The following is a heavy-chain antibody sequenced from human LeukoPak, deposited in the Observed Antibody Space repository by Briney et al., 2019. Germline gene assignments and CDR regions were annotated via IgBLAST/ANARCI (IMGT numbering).Heavy chain of an antibody. J-gene: IGHJ6*03. CDR1: GFPFRNYE. CDR2: ISSSGSTI. Sequence: GGSLRLSCAASGFPFRNYEMNWVRQAPGKGLEWVSCISSSGSTIYYADSVKGRFTISRDNAKNSLYLQMNSLRAEDTAVYYCAKAGVVNHYYYMDVWGKGTTVTVSS. D-gene: IGHD4-23*01. V-gene: IGHV3-48*03. CDR3: AKAGVVNHYYYMDV.